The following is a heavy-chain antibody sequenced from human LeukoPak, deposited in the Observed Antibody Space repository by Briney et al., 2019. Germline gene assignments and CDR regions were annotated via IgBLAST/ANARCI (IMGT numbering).Heavy chain of an antibody. CDR2: INPSGGST. Sequence: ASVKVSCKASGYTFTGYYMHWVRQAPGQGLEWMGIINPSGGSTSYAQKFQGRVTMTRDMSTSTVYMELSSLRSEDTAVYYCARFGELLYDAFDIWGQGTMVTVSS. CDR1: GYTFTGYY. J-gene: IGHJ3*02. V-gene: IGHV1-46*01. D-gene: IGHD3-10*01. CDR3: ARFGELLYDAFDI.